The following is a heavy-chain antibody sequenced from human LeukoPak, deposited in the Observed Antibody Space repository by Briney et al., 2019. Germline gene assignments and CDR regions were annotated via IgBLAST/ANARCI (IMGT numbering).Heavy chain of an antibody. CDR3: AKDSTWIQLEGYFDY. J-gene: IGHJ4*02. CDR1: GFTFSSYA. V-gene: IGHV3-23*01. D-gene: IGHD5-18*01. CDR2: ISGSGGST. Sequence: YPGGSLRLSCAASGFTFSSYAMSWVRQAPGKGLEWVSAISGSGGSTYYADSVKGRFTISRDNSKNTLYLQMNSLRAEDTAVYYCAKDSTWIQLEGYFDYWGQGTLVTVSS.